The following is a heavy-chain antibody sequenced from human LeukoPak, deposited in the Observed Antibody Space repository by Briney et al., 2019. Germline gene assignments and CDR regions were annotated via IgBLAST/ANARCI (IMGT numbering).Heavy chain of an antibody. D-gene: IGHD2-8*01. J-gene: IGHJ5*02. V-gene: IGHV3-7*01. CDR2: IKEDGSEK. CDR3: ARIYLKMASAS. Sequence: GGSLRLSCAASGFTFTSYWMSWVRQAPGKGLEWVANIKEDGSEKHYVDSVKGRFTISRDNAKNSVSLQMNSLRAEDTAVYYCARIYLKMASASWGQGTLVTVSS. CDR1: GFTFTSYW.